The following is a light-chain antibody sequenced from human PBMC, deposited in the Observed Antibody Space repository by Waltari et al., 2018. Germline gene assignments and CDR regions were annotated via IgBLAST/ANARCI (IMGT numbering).Light chain of an antibody. Sequence: SGTANPRVGTDLAWYQQRPAQSPRLLIYDASFRATGIPARFSGSGSETDFTLTISSLQPEEFAVYCCQQRRNWPRTVGGGTRVQI. J-gene: IGKJ4*01. V-gene: IGKV3-11*01. CDR1: PRVGTD. CDR3: QQRRNWPRT. CDR2: DAS.